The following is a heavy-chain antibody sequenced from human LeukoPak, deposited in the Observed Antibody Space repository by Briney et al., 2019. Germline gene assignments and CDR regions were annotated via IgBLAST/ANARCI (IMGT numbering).Heavy chain of an antibody. Sequence: GASVKVSCKASGGTFSSYAISWVRQAPGQGLEWMGGIIPIFGTANYAQKFQGRVTITADESTSTAYMELSSLRSEDTAVYYCARDRCSGGSCHQFDYWGQGTLVTVSS. CDR1: GGTFSSYA. V-gene: IGHV1-69*13. CDR3: ARDRCSGGSCHQFDY. D-gene: IGHD2-15*01. J-gene: IGHJ4*02. CDR2: IIPIFGTA.